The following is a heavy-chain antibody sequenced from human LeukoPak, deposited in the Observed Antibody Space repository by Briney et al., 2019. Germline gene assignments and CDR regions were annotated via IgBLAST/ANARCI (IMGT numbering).Heavy chain of an antibody. D-gene: IGHD6-19*01. CDR2: ISGSGGST. J-gene: IGHJ3*02. Sequence: GGSLRLSCAASGFTFSSYAMSWVRQAPGKGLEWVSAISGSGGSTYYADSVKGRFTISRDNSKNSLYLQMNSLRAEDTALYYCAKDMDVAVAGTSAFDIWGQGTMVTVSS. CDR3: AKDMDVAVAGTSAFDI. V-gene: IGHV3-23*01. CDR1: GFTFSSYA.